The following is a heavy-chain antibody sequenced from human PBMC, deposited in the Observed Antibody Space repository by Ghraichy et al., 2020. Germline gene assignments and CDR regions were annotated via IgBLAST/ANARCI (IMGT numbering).Heavy chain of an antibody. CDR2: VSSSGNTT. V-gene: IGHV3-48*02. Sequence: GESLNISCAASGFTFSSYSMNWIRQAPGKGLEWVAYVSSSGNTTYYADSVKGRFTISRDNAKNSLYLQMNRLRDDDTAVYYCAREADDFWSGYYFDYWGQGTLVTVSS. CDR3: AREADDFWSGYYFDY. CDR1: GFTFSSYS. D-gene: IGHD3-3*01. J-gene: IGHJ4*02.